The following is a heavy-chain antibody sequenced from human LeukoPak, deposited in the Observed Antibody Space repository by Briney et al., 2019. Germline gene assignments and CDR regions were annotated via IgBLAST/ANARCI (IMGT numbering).Heavy chain of an antibody. D-gene: IGHD3-10*01. CDR2: INTDGSIT. CDR1: GFTFRKYG. Sequence: GGSLRLSCAASGFTFRKYGIHWVRQAPGKGLVWVSRINTDGSITNYADSVKGRFSISRDNAKNTLYLQMSSLRAEDTAVYYCARDRGPRTGFMVREAYDYWGQGTLVTVSS. J-gene: IGHJ4*02. CDR3: ARDRGPRTGFMVREAYDY. V-gene: IGHV3-74*01.